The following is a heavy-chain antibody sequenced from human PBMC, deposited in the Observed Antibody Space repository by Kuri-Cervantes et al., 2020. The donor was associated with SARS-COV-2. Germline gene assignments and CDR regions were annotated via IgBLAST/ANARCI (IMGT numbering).Heavy chain of an antibody. Sequence: GSLRLSCTVSGGSISSYYWSWIRQPPGKGLEWIGYIYYSGSTNYNPSLKSRVTISVDTSKNQFSLKLSSVTAADTAAYYCARGGWSNDYWGRGILVTVSS. CDR3: ARGGWSNDY. V-gene: IGHV4-59*01. J-gene: IGHJ4*02. CDR2: IYYSGST. CDR1: GGSISSYY.